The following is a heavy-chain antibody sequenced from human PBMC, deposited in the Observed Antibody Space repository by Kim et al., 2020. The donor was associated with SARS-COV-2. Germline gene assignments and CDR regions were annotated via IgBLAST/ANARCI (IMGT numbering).Heavy chain of an antibody. J-gene: IGHJ4*01. CDR1: GFTFSSYG. V-gene: IGHV3-30*18. CDR2: ISYDGSNK. Sequence: GGSLRLSCAASGFTFSSYGMHWVRQAPGKGLEWVAVISYDGSNKYYADSVKGRFTISRDNSKNTLYLQMNSLRAEDMAVYYCAKIGVGQRYSGYDYDYWG. D-gene: IGHD5-12*01. CDR3: AKIGVGQRYSGYDYDY.